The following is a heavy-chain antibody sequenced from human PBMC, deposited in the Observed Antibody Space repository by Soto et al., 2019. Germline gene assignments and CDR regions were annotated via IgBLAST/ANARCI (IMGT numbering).Heavy chain of an antibody. V-gene: IGHV1-3*01. CDR1: GHTFTSYA. D-gene: IGHD3-3*01. CDR3: ARELDDFWSGSIDY. J-gene: IGHJ4*02. CDR2: INAGNGNT. Sequence: ASVKVSCKASGHTFTSYAMHWVRQAPGQRLEWMGWINAGNGNTKYSQKFQGRVTITRDTSASTAYMELSSLRSEDTAVYYCARELDDFWSGSIDYWGQGTLVTVS.